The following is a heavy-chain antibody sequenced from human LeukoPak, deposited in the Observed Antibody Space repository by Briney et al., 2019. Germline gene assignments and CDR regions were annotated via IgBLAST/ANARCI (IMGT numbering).Heavy chain of an antibody. Sequence: GGSLRLSCAASGFNFSTYGMSWVRQAPGKGLEWVSVIYSGGSTYYADSVKGRFTISRDNSKNTLYLQMNSLRAEDTAVYYCASHVEAYYFDYWGQGTLVTVSS. CDR2: IYSGGST. J-gene: IGHJ4*02. CDR1: GFNFSTYG. V-gene: IGHV3-66*04. CDR3: ASHVEAYYFDY. D-gene: IGHD1-1*01.